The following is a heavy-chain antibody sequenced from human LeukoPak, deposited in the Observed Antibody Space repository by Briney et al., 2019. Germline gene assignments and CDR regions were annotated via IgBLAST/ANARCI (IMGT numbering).Heavy chain of an antibody. D-gene: IGHD4-23*01. CDR1: GFTFGDDA. J-gene: IGHJ4*02. CDR3: SRYGGNGPHY. Sequence: GGSLRLSCTASGFTFGDDAVSWFRQAPGKGLEWAGFIRGKAYGGTTEYAASVKGRFTISRDDSKSIAYLQMNSLRTEDTAVYYCSRYGGNGPHYWGQGTLVTVSS. V-gene: IGHV3-49*03. CDR2: IRGKAYGGTT.